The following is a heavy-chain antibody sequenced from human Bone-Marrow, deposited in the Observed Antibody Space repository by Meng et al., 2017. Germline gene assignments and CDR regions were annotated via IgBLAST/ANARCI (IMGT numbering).Heavy chain of an antibody. J-gene: IGHJ5*02. D-gene: IGHD3-10*01. CDR1: GFTVSSNY. CDR2: IYSGGST. CDR3: ARGGIWFGEWTNWFDP. Sequence: GESLKISCAASGFTVSSNYMSWVRQAPGKGLEWVSVIYSGGSTYYADSVKGRFTISRDNSKNTLYLQMNSLRAEDTAAYYCARGGIWFGEWTNWFDPWGQGTLVTVSS. V-gene: IGHV3-66*02.